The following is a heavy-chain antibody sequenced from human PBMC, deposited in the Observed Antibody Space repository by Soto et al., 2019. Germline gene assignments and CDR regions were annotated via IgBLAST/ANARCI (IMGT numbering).Heavy chain of an antibody. CDR2: ISGSGGST. Sequence: EVQLLESGGGLVQPGGSLRLSCAASGFTFSSYAMSWVRQAPGKGLEWVSAISGSGGSTYYADSVKGRFTISRDNSKNTPYLQMNSLRAEDTAVYYCAKDRYDYIWGSYPIDYWGQGTLVTVSS. J-gene: IGHJ4*02. V-gene: IGHV3-23*01. CDR1: GFTFSSYA. D-gene: IGHD3-16*02. CDR3: AKDRYDYIWGSYPIDY.